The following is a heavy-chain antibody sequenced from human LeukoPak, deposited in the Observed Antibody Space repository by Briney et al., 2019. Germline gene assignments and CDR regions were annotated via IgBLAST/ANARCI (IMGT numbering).Heavy chain of an antibody. J-gene: IGHJ6*03. V-gene: IGHV3-30*04. CDR3: ARDRGYYYYYMDV. CDR2: ILYDGTMK. CDR1: GFTFSSYA. Sequence: GGSLRLSCAASGFTFSSYAMHWVRQAPGKGLEWVAVILYDGTMKYYADSVKGRFTISRDNSQNTLYLQMNILRAEDTAVYYCARDRGYYYYYMDVWGKGTTVTVSS.